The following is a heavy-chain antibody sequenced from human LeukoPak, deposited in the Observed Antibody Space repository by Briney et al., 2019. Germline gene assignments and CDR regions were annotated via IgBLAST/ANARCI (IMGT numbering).Heavy chain of an antibody. J-gene: IGHJ5*02. CDR3: ARDPGYYDSSGYYYYWFDP. CDR2: IKQDGSEK. CDR1: GFTFSSYW. Sequence: GGSLRLSCAASGFTFSSYWMSWVRQAPGQGLEWLANIKQDGSEKYYVDSVKGRFTISRDNAKNSLYLQMTSLRAEDTAVYYCARDPGYYDSSGYYYYWFDPWGQGTLVTVSS. D-gene: IGHD3-22*01. V-gene: IGHV3-7*01.